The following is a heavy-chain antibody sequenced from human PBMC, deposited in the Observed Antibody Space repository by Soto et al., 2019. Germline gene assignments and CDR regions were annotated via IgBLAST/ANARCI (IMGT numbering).Heavy chain of an antibody. Sequence: QVQLVESGGGLVKPGGSLRLSCAASGFTFSDYYMSWVRLAPGKGLEWVSYISGRTNYTNYADSVKGRFTISRGNAKNSLYLQMTSLQADDTGIYYCARSVVSSTRFNPWGQGTLVTVSS. V-gene: IGHV3-11*05. CDR2: ISGRTNYT. CDR1: GFTFSDYY. D-gene: IGHD6-13*01. CDR3: ARSVVSSTRFNP. J-gene: IGHJ5*02.